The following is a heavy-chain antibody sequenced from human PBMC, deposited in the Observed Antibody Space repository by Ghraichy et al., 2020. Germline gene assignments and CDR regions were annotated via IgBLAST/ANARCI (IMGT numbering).Heavy chain of an antibody. Sequence: GGSLRLSCAASGFTFSSYAMSWVRQAPGKGLEWVSAISGSGGSTYYADSVKGRFTISRDNSKNTLYLQMNSLRAEDTAVYYCATTRSKLWFGEGDYWGQGTLVTVSS. CDR3: ATTRSKLWFGEGDY. D-gene: IGHD3-10*01. CDR1: GFTFSSYA. CDR2: ISGSGGST. V-gene: IGHV3-23*01. J-gene: IGHJ4*02.